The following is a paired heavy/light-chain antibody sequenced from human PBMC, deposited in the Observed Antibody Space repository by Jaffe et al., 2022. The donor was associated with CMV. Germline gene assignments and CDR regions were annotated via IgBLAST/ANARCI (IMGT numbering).Light chain of an antibody. CDR3: AGWDDSLSGRV. CDR2: RND. CDR1: SSNIGSNY. J-gene: IGLJ3*02. Sequence: QSVLTQPPSASGTPGQRVTISCSGSSSNIGSNYAYWYQQLPGTAPKLLIYRNDQRPSGVPDRFSGSKSGTSASLAISGLRSEDEAAYYCAGWDDSLSGRVFGGGTKLTVL. V-gene: IGLV1-47*01.
Heavy chain of an antibody. CDR3: ASLHQLRGRGAVAAAFDI. Sequence: QVQLQQWGAGLLKPSETLSLTCAVYGGSFSDYYWSWIRQPPGKELEWFGEINHSGSTKYNPSLKSRVTISIDTSKNQFSLKLSSVTAADTAVYYCASLHQLRGRGAVAAAFDIWGQGTMVTVSS. D-gene: IGHD6-19*01. CDR1: GGSFSDYY. CDR2: INHSGST. J-gene: IGHJ3*02. V-gene: IGHV4-34*01.